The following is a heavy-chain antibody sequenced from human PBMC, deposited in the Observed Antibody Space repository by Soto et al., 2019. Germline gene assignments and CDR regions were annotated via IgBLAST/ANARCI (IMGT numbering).Heavy chain of an antibody. Sequence: QVTLKESGPVLVKPTETLTLTCTVSGFSLSNARMGVSWIRQPPGKALEWLAHIFSNDEKSYSTSLKSRLTISKDTPKSQVVLTMTNMDPVDTATYYCARIRPAPYYYGSGSYQASRWSFDYWGQGTLVTVSS. CDR3: ARIRPAPYYYGSGSYQASRWSFDY. J-gene: IGHJ4*02. CDR1: GFSLSNARMG. CDR2: IFSNDEK. D-gene: IGHD3-10*01. V-gene: IGHV2-26*01.